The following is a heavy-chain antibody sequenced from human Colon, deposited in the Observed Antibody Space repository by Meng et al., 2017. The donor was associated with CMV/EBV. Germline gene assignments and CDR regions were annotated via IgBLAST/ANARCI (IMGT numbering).Heavy chain of an antibody. D-gene: IGHD3-22*01. CDR3: ARAGYYDGSGPDY. V-gene: IGHV3-11*04. J-gene: IGHJ4*02. CDR1: GFTFRDYY. Sequence: GGSLRLSCVASGFTFRDYYMGWIRQAPGKGLEWISYMSGSSRTIYYADSVQGRFSISRDNAKDSLYLEMTSLTAEDTAVYYCARAGYYDGSGPDYWGQGMLVTVSS. CDR2: MSGSSRTI.